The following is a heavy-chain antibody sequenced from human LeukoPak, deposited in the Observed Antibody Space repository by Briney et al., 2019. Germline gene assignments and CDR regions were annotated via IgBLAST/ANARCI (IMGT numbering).Heavy chain of an antibody. CDR1: GLTFSTYW. V-gene: IGHV3-7*03. Sequence: GGSLRLSCAASGLTFSTYWMSWVRQAPGKGLEWVANIKQDGSEKYYVDSVKGRSTISRDNAKQSLYLQMNSLRAEDTAVYYCATQNTGYSSSWYEGNWFGPWGQGTLVTVSS. J-gene: IGHJ5*02. CDR3: ATQNTGYSSSWYEGNWFGP. D-gene: IGHD6-13*01. CDR2: IKQDGSEK.